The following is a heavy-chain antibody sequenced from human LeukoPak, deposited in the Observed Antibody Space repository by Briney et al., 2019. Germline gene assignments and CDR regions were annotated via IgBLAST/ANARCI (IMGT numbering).Heavy chain of an antibody. D-gene: IGHD3-10*01. CDR3: ARIGLYYSSRYYFDF. V-gene: IGHV3-7*01. J-gene: IGHJ4*02. CDR1: GFTFSTNW. CDR2: INQDGSEK. Sequence: PGGSLRLSCAASGFTFSTNWMSWFRQAPGKGLEWVANINQDGSEKYYVDSVKGRLTISRDNAKNSLYLQMNSLRAEDTAVYYCARIGLYYSSRYYFDFWGQGTLVTVSS.